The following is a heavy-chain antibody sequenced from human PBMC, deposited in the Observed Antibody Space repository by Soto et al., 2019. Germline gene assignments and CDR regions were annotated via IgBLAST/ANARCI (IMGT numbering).Heavy chain of an antibody. CDR3: ARGSNYYDSSGYTVGAHYYYYYGMDV. V-gene: IGHV1-69*01. J-gene: IGHJ6*02. CDR1: GGTFSSYA. D-gene: IGHD3-22*01. Sequence: QVQLVQSGAEVKKPGSSVKVSCKASGGTFSSYAINWVRQAPGQGLEWMGGIIPIFGTANYAQKFQGRVTITADESTSTAYMELSSLRSEDTAVYYCARGSNYYDSSGYTVGAHYYYYYGMDVWGQGTTVTVSS. CDR2: IIPIFGTA.